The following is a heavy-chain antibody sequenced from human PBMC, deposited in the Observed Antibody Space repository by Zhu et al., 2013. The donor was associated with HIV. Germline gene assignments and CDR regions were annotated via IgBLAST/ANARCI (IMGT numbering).Heavy chain of an antibody. CDR1: GYIFRDFY. CDR3: ARSRDKHQLLCPFDP. Sequence: QEQLVQSGPEVRKPGASVRVSCAASGYIFRDFYIHWVRQAPGQGLEWMGWFNPQTGATNYAETFHGRVTFTRDTSVSSVYMETRSDDTATYFCARSRDKHQLLCPFDPWGQGTLVTVSS. D-gene: IGHD6-13*01. V-gene: IGHV1-2*02. CDR2: FNPQTGAT. J-gene: IGHJ5*02.